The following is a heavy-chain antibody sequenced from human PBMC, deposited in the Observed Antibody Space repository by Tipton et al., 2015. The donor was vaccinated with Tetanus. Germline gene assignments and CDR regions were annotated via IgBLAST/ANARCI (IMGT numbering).Heavy chain of an antibody. V-gene: IGHV4-34*01. Sequence: TLSLTCAVYVGSFSGYYWSWIRQPPGKGLEWIGEINHSGGTNYNPSLKSRVTISIDTSKNQFSLKLNSVTAADTAVYFCGRVDTYGSNWYEAYWGQGTLVTVSS. D-gene: IGHD6-13*01. J-gene: IGHJ4*02. CDR3: GRVDTYGSNWYEAY. CDR2: INHSGGT. CDR1: VGSFSGYY.